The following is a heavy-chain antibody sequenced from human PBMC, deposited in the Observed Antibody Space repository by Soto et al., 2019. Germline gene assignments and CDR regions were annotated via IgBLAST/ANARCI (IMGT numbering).Heavy chain of an antibody. CDR3: ARTFDTITYYFDY. V-gene: IGHV3-30-3*01. D-gene: IGHD3-9*01. J-gene: IGHJ4*02. Sequence: GGSLRLSCAASEFSFSSYAMHWIRQAPGKGLEWVAVISFDGNIIHYADSVRGRFIISRDNSKDTLYLQMHSLSGEDTAVYYCARTFDTITYYFDYWGQGTLVTVSS. CDR1: EFSFSSYA. CDR2: ISFDGNII.